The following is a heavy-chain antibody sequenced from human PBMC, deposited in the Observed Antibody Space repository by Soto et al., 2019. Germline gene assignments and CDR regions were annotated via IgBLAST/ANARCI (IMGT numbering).Heavy chain of an antibody. J-gene: IGHJ4*02. CDR3: AKDWGTDSSVLCAY. CDR1: GLTFNEHA. D-gene: IGHD3-22*01. V-gene: IGHV3-23*01. CDR2: ISGSGGST. Sequence: PGGSLRLSCAASGLTFNEHAMNWVRQAPGKGLEWVSGISGSGGSTYFADSVKGRFTISRDNSKNILYLQMNSLRAEDAAVYYCAKDWGTDSSVLCAYWGRGTLVTVSS.